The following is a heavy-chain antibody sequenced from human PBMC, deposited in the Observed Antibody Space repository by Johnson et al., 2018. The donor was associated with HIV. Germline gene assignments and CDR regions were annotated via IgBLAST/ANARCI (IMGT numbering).Heavy chain of an antibody. CDR2: ISSSGSTI. CDR3: ARDFSSSSNAFDI. D-gene: IGHD6-6*01. J-gene: IGHJ3*02. CDR1: GFTFSNAW. V-gene: IGHV3-11*04. Sequence: QVQLVESGGGMVKPGGSLRLSCAASGFTFSNAWMTWVRQAPGKGLEWVSYISSSGSTIYYADSVKGRFTISRDNAKNSLYLQMNSLRAEDTAVYYCARDFSSSSNAFDIWGQGTMVTVSS.